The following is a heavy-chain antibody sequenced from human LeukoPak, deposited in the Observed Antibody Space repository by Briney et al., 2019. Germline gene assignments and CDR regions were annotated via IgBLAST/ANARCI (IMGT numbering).Heavy chain of an antibody. CDR3: ARAKWRYSSSLPDY. D-gene: IGHD6-6*01. Sequence: GASVKVSCKASGYTFTGYYIHWVRQAPGQGLEWMGWINPNNGDTNYAQKFQGRVTMTRDTSISTAYMELSRLRSDDTAVYYCARAKWRYSSSLPDYWGQGTLVTVSS. J-gene: IGHJ4*02. CDR2: INPNNGDT. CDR1: GYTFTGYY. V-gene: IGHV1-2*02.